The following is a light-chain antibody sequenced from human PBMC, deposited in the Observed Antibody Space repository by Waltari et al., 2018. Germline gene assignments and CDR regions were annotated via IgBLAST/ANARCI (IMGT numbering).Light chain of an antibody. CDR2: GAS. CDR3: QQESNLKT. J-gene: IGKJ1*01. Sequence: ETVMTQSPATLSLSLGERATLSCRASQSVSSSLAWYQQKPGQAPRLLIYGASSRATGIPDRFSGSGSGTEFTLTISSLEAEDVGVYYCQQESNLKTFGQGTKVEIK. CDR1: QSVSSS. V-gene: IGKV3D-15*01.